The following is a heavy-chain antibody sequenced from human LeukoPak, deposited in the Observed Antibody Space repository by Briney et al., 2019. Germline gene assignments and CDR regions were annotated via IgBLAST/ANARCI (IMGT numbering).Heavy chain of an antibody. CDR1: GFTFSSYW. CDR2: IKQDGSEK. CDR3: ARDSYSSSWYWGQTESSYYYGMDV. J-gene: IGHJ6*02. Sequence: GGSLRLSCAASGFTFSSYWMSWVRQAPGKGLEWVANIKQDGSEKYYVDSVKGRFTISRDNAKNSLYLQMNSLRAEDTAVYYCARDSYSSSWYWGQTESSYYYGMDVWGQGTTVTVSS. V-gene: IGHV3-7*01. D-gene: IGHD6-13*01.